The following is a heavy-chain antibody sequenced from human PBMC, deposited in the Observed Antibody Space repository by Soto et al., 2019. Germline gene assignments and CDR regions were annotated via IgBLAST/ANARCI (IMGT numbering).Heavy chain of an antibody. V-gene: IGHV3-11*01. CDR3: ARESPDDFWRGYYYYYCMDV. CDR1: GFTFSDYY. Sequence: GGSLRLSCAASGFTFSDYYMSWIRQAPGKGREWVSYISSSGSTIYYADSGKGRFTISRDNAKNSLYLQMNSLRAEDTAVYYCARESPDDFWRGYYYYYCMDVWGQGTTVTVSS. J-gene: IGHJ6*02. D-gene: IGHD3-3*01. CDR2: ISSSGSTI.